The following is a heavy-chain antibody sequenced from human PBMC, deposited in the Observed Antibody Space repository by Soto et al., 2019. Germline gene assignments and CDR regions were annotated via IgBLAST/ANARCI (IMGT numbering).Heavy chain of an antibody. CDR3: AKAEWFGDRVDY. Sequence: QVQLVESGGGVVQPGRSLRLSCAASGFTFSSYGMHWVRQAPGKGLEWVAVISYDGSNKYYADSVKGRFTISRDNSKNTLYLQMNSPRAEDTAVYYCAKAEWFGDRVDYWGQGTLVTVSS. CDR1: GFTFSSYG. CDR2: ISYDGSNK. D-gene: IGHD3-10*01. J-gene: IGHJ4*02. V-gene: IGHV3-30*18.